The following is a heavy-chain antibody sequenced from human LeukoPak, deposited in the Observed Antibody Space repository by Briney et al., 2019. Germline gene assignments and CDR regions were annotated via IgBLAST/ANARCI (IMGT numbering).Heavy chain of an antibody. CDR2: IANDGSNK. CDR1: GFTFTSHG. CDR3: ARVDSGGPIDF. V-gene: IGHV3-30*03. J-gene: IGHJ4*02. Sequence: GGSLRLSCVASGFTFTSHGMHWVRQAPGKGLEWLAVIANDGSNKYYADSMRGRFTISRDDSKSTLYLQMDRLRTEDTAIYYCARVDSGGPIDFWGQGSLVTVS. D-gene: IGHD2-15*01.